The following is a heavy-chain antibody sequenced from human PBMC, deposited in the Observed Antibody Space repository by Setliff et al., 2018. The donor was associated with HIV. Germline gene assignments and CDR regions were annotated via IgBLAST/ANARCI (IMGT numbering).Heavy chain of an antibody. D-gene: IGHD3-9*01. CDR2: IKTKTEGGTI. V-gene: IGHV3-15*01. J-gene: IGHJ4*02. Sequence: GGSLRLSFVTSGFTFNNAWMSWVRQSPGKGLEWVGRIKTKTEGGTIDYAAALEDRFTISRDDSKNTLYLQINSLKNEDTALYFCTTDSRYFDYWGQGTLVTVSS. CDR3: TTDSRYFDY. CDR1: GFTFNNAW.